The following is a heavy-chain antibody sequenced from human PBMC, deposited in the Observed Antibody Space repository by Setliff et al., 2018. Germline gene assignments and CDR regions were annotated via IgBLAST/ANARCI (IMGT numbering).Heavy chain of an antibody. CDR2: IHQDGSER. V-gene: IGHV3-7*01. D-gene: IGHD1-26*01. Sequence: GSLRLSCAASGFTFSSYWMHWVRQAPGKGLEWVANIHQDGSERHYVDSVRGRFTISRDNAKNTLYLQMNSLRAEDTAVYYCVRGGAGATIADTFDIWGQGTMVTVSS. CDR3: VRGGAGATIADTFDI. CDR1: GFTFSSYW. J-gene: IGHJ3*02.